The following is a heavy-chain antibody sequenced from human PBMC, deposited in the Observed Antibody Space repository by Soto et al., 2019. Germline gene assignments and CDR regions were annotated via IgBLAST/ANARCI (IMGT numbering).Heavy chain of an antibody. CDR3: ARDADILTGSDAFDI. J-gene: IGHJ3*02. CDR2: ISSSSSYT. CDR1: GFTFSDYY. V-gene: IGHV3-11*05. D-gene: IGHD3-9*01. Sequence: QVQLVESGGGLVKPGGSLRLSCAASGFTFSDYYMSWIRQAPGKGLEWVSYISSSSSYTNYADSGKGRFTISRDNAKNSLYLQMNSLSAEDTAVYYCARDADILTGSDAFDIWGQGTMVTVSS.